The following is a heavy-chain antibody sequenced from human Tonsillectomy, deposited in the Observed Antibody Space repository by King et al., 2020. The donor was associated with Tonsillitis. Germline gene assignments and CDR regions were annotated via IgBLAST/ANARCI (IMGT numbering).Heavy chain of an antibody. Sequence: VQLQESGPGLVKPSETLSLTCTVSGGSINSYYWSWIRQPPGKRLEWIGYIYSRGSANYNPSLKSRVTIAVDTSKNQFSLRLTSVTPADTAVYYCARGYYDFWSGEYTDEGCYYFDHWGQGTLVTVSS. V-gene: IGHV4-59*01. CDR1: GGSINSYY. CDR3: ARGYYDFWSGEYTDEGCYYFDH. CDR2: IYSRGSA. D-gene: IGHD3-3*01. J-gene: IGHJ4*02.